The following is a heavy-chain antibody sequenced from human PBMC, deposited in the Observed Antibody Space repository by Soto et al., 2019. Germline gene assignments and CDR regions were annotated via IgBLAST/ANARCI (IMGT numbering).Heavy chain of an antibody. D-gene: IGHD4-17*01. V-gene: IGHV4-4*02. CDR3: ARDRPAYGDYYYYGMDV. CDR1: GGSISSSNW. Sequence: SETLSLTCAVSGGSISSSNWWSWVRQPPGKGLEWIGEIYHSGSTNYNPSLKSRVTISVDKSKNQFSLKLSSVTAADTTVYYCARDRPAYGDYYYYGMDVWGQGTTVTLSS. CDR2: IYHSGST. J-gene: IGHJ6*02.